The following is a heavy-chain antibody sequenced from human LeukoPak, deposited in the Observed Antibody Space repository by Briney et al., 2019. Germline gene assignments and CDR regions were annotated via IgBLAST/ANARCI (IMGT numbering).Heavy chain of an antibody. Sequence: SVKVSCKASGGTFSNYAISWVRQAPGQGLEWMGGIIPLFGSADYAQKFQGRVTITADESTSAAYMELSSLRAEDTALYYCAKNQEPEYLGQGTLVTVSA. J-gene: IGHJ4*02. V-gene: IGHV1-69*13. CDR1: GGTFSNYA. D-gene: IGHD1-14*01. CDR2: IIPLFGSA. CDR3: AKNQEPEY.